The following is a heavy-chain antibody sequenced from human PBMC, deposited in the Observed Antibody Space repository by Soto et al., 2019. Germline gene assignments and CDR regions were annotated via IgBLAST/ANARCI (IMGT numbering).Heavy chain of an antibody. CDR3: AHRPDYDSSDYYAH. CDR1: GFSLSTSGVG. Sequence: QITLKESGPTLVKPTQTLTLTCTFSGFSLSTSGVGVGWIRQPPGKALEWLALIYWDDDKRYSPSLKSRLTITKDTSKNQVVLTMTNMDPVDTATYYCAHRPDYDSSDYYAHWGQGTLVTVSS. V-gene: IGHV2-5*02. D-gene: IGHD3-22*01. CDR2: IYWDDDK. J-gene: IGHJ4*02.